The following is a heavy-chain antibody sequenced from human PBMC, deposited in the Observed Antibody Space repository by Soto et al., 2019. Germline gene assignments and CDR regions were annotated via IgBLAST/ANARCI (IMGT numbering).Heavy chain of an antibody. J-gene: IGHJ5*02. CDR1: GFSLSTSGVG. D-gene: IGHD6-13*01. CDR3: AHRLPYSSSWLNWFDP. V-gene: IGHV2-5*02. Sequence: PTLVNPTQTLTLTCTFSGFSLSTSGVGVGWIRQPPGKALEWLALIYWDDDKRYSPSLKSRLTITKDTSKNQVVLTMTNMDPVDTATYYCAHRLPYSSSWLNWFDPWGQGTLVTVSS. CDR2: IYWDDDK.